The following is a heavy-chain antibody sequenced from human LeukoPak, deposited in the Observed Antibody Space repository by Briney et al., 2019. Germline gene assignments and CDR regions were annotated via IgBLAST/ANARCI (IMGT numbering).Heavy chain of an antibody. J-gene: IGHJ5*02. CDR3: ARAEVVAANNWFDP. V-gene: IGHV1-69*02. Sequence: SVKVSCKASGGTFSSYTISWVRQAPGQGLEWMGRIIPILGIANYAQEFQGRVTITADKSTSTAYMELSSLRSEDTAVYYCARAEVVAANNWFDPWGQGTLVTVSS. CDR2: IIPILGIA. D-gene: IGHD2-15*01. CDR1: GGTFSSYT.